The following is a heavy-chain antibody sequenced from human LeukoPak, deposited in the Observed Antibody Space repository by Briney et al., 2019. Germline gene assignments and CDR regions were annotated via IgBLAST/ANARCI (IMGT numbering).Heavy chain of an antibody. CDR1: GFTVSSNY. V-gene: IGHV3-53*01. Sequence: GGSLRLSCAASGFTVSSNYMTWVRQAPGKGLEWVLAIYSGGDTYYADSVKGRFTISRDNAKNTLYLQMNSLRAEDTAVYYCASLKANWFDPWGQGTLVTVSS. CDR3: ASLKANWFDP. J-gene: IGHJ5*02. CDR2: IYSGGDT.